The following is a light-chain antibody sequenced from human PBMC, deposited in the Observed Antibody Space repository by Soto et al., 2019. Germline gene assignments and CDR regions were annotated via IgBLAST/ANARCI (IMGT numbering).Light chain of an antibody. J-gene: IGLJ2*01. CDR1: SGHSSYA. CDR3: QTWGTGIHGGV. Sequence: QPVLTQSPSASASLGASVKLTCTLSSGHSSYAIAWHQQQPEKGPRYLMKLNSDGSHSKGDGIPDRFSGSSSGAERYLTISSLQSEDEADYYCQTWGTGIHGGVFGGGTKVTVL. CDR2: LNSDGSH. V-gene: IGLV4-69*01.